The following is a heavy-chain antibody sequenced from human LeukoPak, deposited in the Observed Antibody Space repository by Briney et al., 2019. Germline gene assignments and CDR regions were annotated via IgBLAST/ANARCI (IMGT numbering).Heavy chain of an antibody. J-gene: IGHJ6*03. CDR1: GGTFSSYA. Sequence: GASVKVSCKASGGTFSSYAISWVRQAPGQGLEWMGGIIPIFGTANYAQKFQGRVTITTDESTSTAYMELSSLRSEDTAVYYCARVSIVATDYYCYYMDVWGKGTTVTVSS. D-gene: IGHD5-12*01. CDR3: ARVSIVATDYYCYYMDV. CDR2: IIPIFGTA. V-gene: IGHV1-69*05.